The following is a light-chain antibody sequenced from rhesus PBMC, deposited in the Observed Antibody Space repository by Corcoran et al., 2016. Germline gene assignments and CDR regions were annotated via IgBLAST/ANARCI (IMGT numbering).Light chain of an antibody. CDR1: QNIYNN. CDR2: AAS. Sequence: DIQMTQSPSALSASVGDRVSISCRASQNIYNNVAWYQQKPGKAPKLLINAASSLQSWIPSRFSGSGPGTDFTLTISSLQPEDTAAYYCQQFYGNPFTFGPGTKLEFK. J-gene: IGKJ3*01. CDR3: QQFYGNPFT. V-gene: IGKV1S17*01.